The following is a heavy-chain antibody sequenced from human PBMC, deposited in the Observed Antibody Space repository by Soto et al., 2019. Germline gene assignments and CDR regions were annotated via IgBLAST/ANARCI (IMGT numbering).Heavy chain of an antibody. J-gene: IGHJ5*02. Sequence: QVQLVQSGAEVKKPGASVKVSCKASGYTFTSYDINWVRQATGQGLEWMGWMNPNSGNTGYAQKFQGRVTMTRNTSRSTAYMELSSLRSEDTAVYYCARTIYYDTSGHPNWFDPWGQGTLVTVSS. D-gene: IGHD3-22*01. CDR3: ARTIYYDTSGHPNWFDP. CDR2: MNPNSGNT. V-gene: IGHV1-8*01. CDR1: GYTFTSYD.